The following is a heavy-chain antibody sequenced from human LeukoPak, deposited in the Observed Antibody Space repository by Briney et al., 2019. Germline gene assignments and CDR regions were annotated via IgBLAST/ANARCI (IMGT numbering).Heavy chain of an antibody. CDR3: AIFSGTVDY. D-gene: IGHD3-10*01. V-gene: IGHV4-39*07. CDR1: GGSISSSSYY. Sequence: SETLSLTCTVSGGSISSSSYYWGWIRQPPGKGLEWIGSIYYSGSTYYNPSLKSRVTISVDTSKNQFSLKLSSVTAADTAVYYCAIFSGTVDYWGQGTLVTVSS. J-gene: IGHJ4*02. CDR2: IYYSGST.